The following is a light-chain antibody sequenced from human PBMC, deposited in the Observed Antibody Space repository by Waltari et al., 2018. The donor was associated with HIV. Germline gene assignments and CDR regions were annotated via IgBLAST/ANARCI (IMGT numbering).Light chain of an antibody. CDR1: QNLRSTY. J-gene: IGKJ5*01. V-gene: IGKV3-20*01. Sequence: EIVLTQSPGTLSLSPGQRATLSCRANQNLRSTYLAWYQHKSGQVPRLLIFGATSRATGIPDRFSGSGSGTDFTLTISRLEPEDFAVYYCHQYDRSPSTFGQGTRLEI. CDR2: GAT. CDR3: HQYDRSPST.